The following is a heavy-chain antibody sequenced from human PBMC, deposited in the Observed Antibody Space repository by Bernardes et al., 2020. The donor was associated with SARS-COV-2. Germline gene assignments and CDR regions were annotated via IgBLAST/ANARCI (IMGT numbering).Heavy chain of an antibody. CDR2: IYSGGST. V-gene: IGHV3-53*01. CDR1: GFTVSSSY. J-gene: IGHJ3*02. Sequence: GGSLRLSCAASGFTVSSSYMSWVRQGPGKGLEWVSVIYSGGSTYYADSVKGRFTISRDSSKNTLYLQMNSLRAEDTAVYYCASITIFGVDDAFDIWGRGTMVSVSS. D-gene: IGHD3-3*01. CDR3: ASITIFGVDDAFDI.